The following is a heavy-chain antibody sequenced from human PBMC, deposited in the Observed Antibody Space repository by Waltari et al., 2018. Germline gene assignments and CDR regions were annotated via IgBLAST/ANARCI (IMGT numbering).Heavy chain of an antibody. V-gene: IGHV1-2*06. D-gene: IGHD5-12*01. CDR2: INPNSGGT. CDR1: GYTFTGYY. J-gene: IGHJ3*02. Sequence: QVQLVQSGAEVKKPGASVKVSCKASGYTFTGYYMHWVRQAPGQGLEWMGRINPNSGGTNYAQKFQGRVTMTRDTSISTAYMELSRLRSDDTAVYYCARAGKGYSGYDSAFDIWGQGTMVTVSS. CDR3: ARAGKGYSGYDSAFDI.